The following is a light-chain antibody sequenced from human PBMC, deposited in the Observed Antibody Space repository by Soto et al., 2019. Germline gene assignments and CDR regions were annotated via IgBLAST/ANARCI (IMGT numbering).Light chain of an antibody. CDR3: TSYAGGNNV. CDR1: SSDVGGYNY. Sequence: QSVLTQPPSASGSPGQSVTISCTGTSSDVGGYNYVSWYQQHPGKVPKLMVYEVNKRPSGVPDRFSGSKSGNTASLTVSGLQAEDEADYYCTSYAGGNNVFGTGNKVTVL. CDR2: EVN. J-gene: IGLJ1*01. V-gene: IGLV2-8*01.